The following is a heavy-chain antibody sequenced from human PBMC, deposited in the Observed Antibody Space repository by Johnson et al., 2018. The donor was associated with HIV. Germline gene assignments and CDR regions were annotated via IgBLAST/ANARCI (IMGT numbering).Heavy chain of an antibody. CDR3: ARDVSYRYDGDGWADACDI. Sequence: MLLVESGGGLVQPGGSLRLTCAASGLTFSTSWMNWVRQAPGRGLEWVANIKHDGSRIQYMDSVKGRFTIYRDNTRHLLFLQMNTLRAEDTAGYYCARDVSYRYDGDGWADACDIWGQGTMVTVSA. D-gene: IGHD2-21*01. CDR1: GLTFSTSW. CDR2: IKHDGSRI. J-gene: IGHJ3*02. V-gene: IGHV3-7*01.